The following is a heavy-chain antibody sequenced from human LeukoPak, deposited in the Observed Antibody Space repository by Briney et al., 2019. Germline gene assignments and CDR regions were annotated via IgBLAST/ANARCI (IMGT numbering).Heavy chain of an antibody. V-gene: IGHV1-8*01. D-gene: IGHD3-22*01. J-gene: IGHJ3*02. CDR1: GYTFTSYD. CDR3: ARGGYYYVGNAFDI. Sequence: ASVKVSCKASGYTFTSYDINWVRQATGQGLEWMGWMNPNSGNAGYAQKFQGRVTMTRNTSISTAYMELSSLRSEDTAVYYCARGGYYYVGNAFDIWGQGTMVTVSS. CDR2: MNPNSGNA.